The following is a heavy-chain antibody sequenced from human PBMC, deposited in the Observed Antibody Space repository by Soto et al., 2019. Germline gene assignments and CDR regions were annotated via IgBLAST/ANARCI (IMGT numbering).Heavy chain of an antibody. CDR1: GFSVTSYA. Sequence: GGSLRLSCAASGFSVTSYAMSWLRQAPGKGLEWVSVLSGSGIGKDYADSVKGRFIISRDNARNTVYLQMNSLEAEDTAVYYCAKLPWEVAPSWGQGTLVTVSS. V-gene: IGHV3-23*01. CDR2: LSGSGIGK. CDR3: AKLPWEVAPS. J-gene: IGHJ5*02. D-gene: IGHD1-26*01.